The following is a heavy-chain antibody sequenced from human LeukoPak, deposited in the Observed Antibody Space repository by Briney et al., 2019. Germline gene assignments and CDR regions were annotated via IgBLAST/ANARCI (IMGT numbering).Heavy chain of an antibody. V-gene: IGHV4-31*03. J-gene: IGHJ6*02. CDR2: IYYSGST. CDR3: ARENYYYGIDV. Sequence: PSETLSLTCTVSGGSISSGGYYWSWTRQHPGKGLEWIGYIYYSGSTYYNPSLKSRVTISVDTSKNQFSLKLSSVTAADTAVYYCARENYYYGIDVWGQGTTVTVSS. CDR1: GGSISSGGYY.